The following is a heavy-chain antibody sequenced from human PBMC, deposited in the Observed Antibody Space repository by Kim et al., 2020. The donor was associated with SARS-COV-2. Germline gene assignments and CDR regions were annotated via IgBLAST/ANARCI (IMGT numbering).Heavy chain of an antibody. CDR1: GFTFSDHY. J-gene: IGHJ3*02. V-gene: IGHV3-72*01. Sequence: GGSLRLSCAASGFTFSDHYMDWVRQAPGKGLEWVGRTRNKANSYTTEYAASVKGRFTISRDDSKNSLYLQMNSLKTEDTAVYYCAREIMTGWFGESEAFDIWGQGTMVTVSS. CDR2: TRNKANSYTT. D-gene: IGHD3-10*01. CDR3: AREIMTGWFGESEAFDI.